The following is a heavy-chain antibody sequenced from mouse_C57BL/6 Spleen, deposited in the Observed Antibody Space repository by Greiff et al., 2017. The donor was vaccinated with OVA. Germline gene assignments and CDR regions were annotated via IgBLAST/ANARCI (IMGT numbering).Heavy chain of an antibody. V-gene: IGHV5-15*01. CDR2: ISNLAYSI. CDR1: GFTFSDYG. J-gene: IGHJ4*01. CDR3: ARLNYYDAMDY. Sequence: DVHLVESGGGLVQPGGSLKLSCAASGFTFSDYGMAWVRQAPRKGPEWVAFISNLAYSIYYADTVTGRFTISRENAKNTLYLEMSSLRSEDTAMYYCARLNYYDAMDYWGQGTSVTVSS. D-gene: IGHD1-1*01.